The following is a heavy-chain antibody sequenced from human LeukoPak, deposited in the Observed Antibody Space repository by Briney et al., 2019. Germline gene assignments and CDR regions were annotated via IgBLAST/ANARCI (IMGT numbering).Heavy chain of an antibody. V-gene: IGHV4-34*01. CDR2: INHSGST. Sequence: SETLSLTCAVYGGSFSGYYWSWIRQPPGKGLEWIGEINHSGSTNYNPSLKSRVTISVDTSKNQFSLKLSSVTAADTAVYYCARGLGYWGQGTLVTVSS. CDR3: ARGLGY. CDR1: GGSFSGYY. J-gene: IGHJ4*02. D-gene: IGHD3-3*02.